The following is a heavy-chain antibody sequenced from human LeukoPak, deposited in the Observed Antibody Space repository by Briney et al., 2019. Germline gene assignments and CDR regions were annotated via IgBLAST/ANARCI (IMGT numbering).Heavy chain of an antibody. CDR1: GFTFSSYE. V-gene: IGHV3-48*03. Sequence: GGSLRLSCAASGFTFSSYEMNWVRQAPGEGLEWVSYISSSGSTIYYADSVKGRFTISRDNSKNSLYLQMNSLRAEDTAVYYCAELGITMIGGVWGKGTTVTISS. D-gene: IGHD3-10*02. CDR2: ISSSGSTI. J-gene: IGHJ6*04. CDR3: AELGITMIGGV.